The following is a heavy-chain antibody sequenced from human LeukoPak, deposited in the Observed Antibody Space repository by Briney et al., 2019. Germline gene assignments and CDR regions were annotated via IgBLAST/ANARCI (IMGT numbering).Heavy chain of an antibody. CDR1: GFTFSTYW. D-gene: IGHD1-26*01. Sequence: GGSLRLSCAASGFTFSTYWMHWVRQAPGKGLVWVSRVNTDGSSTTYAASVRGRFTISRDNAKNTLYLQMNSLRAEDTAVYYCATQWELRYWGQGTLVTVSS. J-gene: IGHJ4*02. CDR2: VNTDGSST. V-gene: IGHV3-74*01. CDR3: ATQWELRY.